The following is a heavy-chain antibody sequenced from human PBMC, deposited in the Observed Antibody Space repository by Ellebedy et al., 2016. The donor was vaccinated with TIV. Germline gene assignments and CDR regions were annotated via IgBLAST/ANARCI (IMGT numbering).Heavy chain of an antibody. D-gene: IGHD3-10*02. CDR1: GGSISSYY. Sequence: SETLSLXXTVSGGSISSYYWSWIRQPPGKGLEWIGYIYYSGSTNYNPSLKSRVTISVDTSKNQFSLKLSSVTAADTAVYYCARAVRGVTPNYYYYGMDVWGQGTTVTVSS. J-gene: IGHJ6*02. CDR3: ARAVRGVTPNYYYYGMDV. V-gene: IGHV4-59*01. CDR2: IYYSGST.